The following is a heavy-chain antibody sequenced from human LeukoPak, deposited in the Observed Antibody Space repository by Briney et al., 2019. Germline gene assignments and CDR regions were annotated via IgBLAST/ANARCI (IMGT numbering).Heavy chain of an antibody. CDR1: GVIFEQYG. J-gene: IGHJ4*02. Sequence: GGSLRLSCEVSGVIFEQYGMHWVRQAPGKGLEWVACISWNGVTINYGDSVKGQYTISRDNAKSFLYLQMNSLRPEDTALYYCVKDISGWSYFDYWGQGTRVTVSP. CDR3: VKDISGWSYFDY. D-gene: IGHD6-19*01. CDR2: ISWNGVTI. V-gene: IGHV3-9*01.